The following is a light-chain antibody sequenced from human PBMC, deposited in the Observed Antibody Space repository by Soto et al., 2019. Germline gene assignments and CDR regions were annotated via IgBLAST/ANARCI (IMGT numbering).Light chain of an antibody. V-gene: IGLV2-14*01. Sequence: SVLTQPASVSGSPGQSITISCTGTSSDVGGYNYVSWYQQHPGKAPKLMIYVVSNRPSGVSNRFSGSKSGNTASLTISGLQAEDEADYYCSSYTSSSTLLYVFGTGTKVTVL. J-gene: IGLJ1*01. CDR2: VVS. CDR1: SSDVGGYNY. CDR3: SSYTSSSTLLYV.